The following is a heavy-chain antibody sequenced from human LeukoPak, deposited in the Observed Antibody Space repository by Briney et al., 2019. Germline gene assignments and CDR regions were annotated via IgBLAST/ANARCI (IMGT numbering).Heavy chain of an antibody. CDR1: GGSISSHY. CDR2: IYYSGST. Sequence: SETLSLTCTVSGGSISSHYWSCIRQPPGKGLEWIGYIYYSGSTNYNPSLKSRVTISVDTSKKQFSLKLSSVTAADTAVYYCARGGDSSGYYYPNFDYWGQGTLVTVSS. CDR3: ARGGDSSGYYYPNFDY. V-gene: IGHV4-59*11. D-gene: IGHD3-22*01. J-gene: IGHJ4*02.